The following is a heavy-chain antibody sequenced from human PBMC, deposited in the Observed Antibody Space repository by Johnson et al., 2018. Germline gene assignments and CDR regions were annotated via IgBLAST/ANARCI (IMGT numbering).Heavy chain of an antibody. CDR1: GFTFSSYG. D-gene: IGHD2-2*01. J-gene: IGHJ3*02. Sequence: QVQLVQSGGGVVQPGRSLRLSCAASGFTFSSYGMHWVRQAPGKGLEWVAVISYDGSNKYYADSVKGRFPISRDNSKNTLYLQMNSLRAEDTAVYYCAKIGYCSSTSCYVDDAFDIWGQGTMVTVSS. V-gene: IGHV3-30*18. CDR2: ISYDGSNK. CDR3: AKIGYCSSTSCYVDDAFDI.